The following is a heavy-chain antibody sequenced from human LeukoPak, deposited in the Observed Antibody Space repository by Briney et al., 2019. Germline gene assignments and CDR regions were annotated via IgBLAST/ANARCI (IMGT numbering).Heavy chain of an antibody. CDR3: ARDVGYCSGGSCSFWFDP. J-gene: IGHJ5*02. Sequence: SETLSLTCTVSGGSISSYYWSWIRRPPGKGLEWIGYIYYSGSTNYNPSLKSRVTISVDTSKNQFSLKLSSVTAADTAVYYCARDVGYCSGGSCSFWFDPWGQGTLVTVSS. CDR1: GGSISSYY. V-gene: IGHV4-59*01. CDR2: IYYSGST. D-gene: IGHD2-15*01.